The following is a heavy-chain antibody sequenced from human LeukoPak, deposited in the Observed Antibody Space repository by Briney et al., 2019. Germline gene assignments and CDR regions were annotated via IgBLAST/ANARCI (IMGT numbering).Heavy chain of an antibody. Sequence: PSETLSLTCAVYGGSFSGYYWSWIRQPPGKGLEWIGEINHSGSTNYNPSLKSRVTISVDTSKNQFSLKLSSVTAADTAVYYCAREGGDGYNPDAFDIWGQGTMVTVSS. J-gene: IGHJ3*02. CDR3: AREGGDGYNPDAFDI. CDR2: INHSGST. D-gene: IGHD5-24*01. CDR1: GGSFSGYY. V-gene: IGHV4-34*01.